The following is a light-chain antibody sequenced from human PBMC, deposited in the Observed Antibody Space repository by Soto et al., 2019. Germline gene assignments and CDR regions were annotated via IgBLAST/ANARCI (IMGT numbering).Light chain of an antibody. Sequence: EVVMTQSPLSLPVTIGQPASISCRSSQNLLYSDGNTYLIWDQQRPGRSPRRLIYSVSNRDSGVPDRFSGSGSGTDFTLKIDRVEAEDVGVYYCMQGTYWPYTFGQGTKLEI. CDR2: SVS. CDR1: QNLLYSDGNTY. J-gene: IGKJ2*01. V-gene: IGKV2-30*01. CDR3: MQGTYWPYT.